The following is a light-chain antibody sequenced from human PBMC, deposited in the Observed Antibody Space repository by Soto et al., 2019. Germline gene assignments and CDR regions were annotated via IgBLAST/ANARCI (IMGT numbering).Light chain of an antibody. CDR1: QSVSSSY. J-gene: IGKJ3*01. CDR3: QQYGSSPWFT. CDR2: GAS. Sequence: EIVLTQSPGTLSLSPGERATLSCRASQSVSSSYLAWYQQKPGQAPRLLIYGASSRATGIPHRFGGSGSGTDFTLTISRLEPEDFAVYYCQQYGSSPWFTFGPGTKVDIK. V-gene: IGKV3-20*01.